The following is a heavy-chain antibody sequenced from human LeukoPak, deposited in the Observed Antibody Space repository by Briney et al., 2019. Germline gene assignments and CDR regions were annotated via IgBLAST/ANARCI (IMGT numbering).Heavy chain of an antibody. J-gene: IGHJ4*02. V-gene: IGHV3-30*02. CDR3: AKPPSTYQLVSGYLDS. CDR2: IRFDGNDK. Sequence: GGSLRLSCAASGFTFRSYGIHWVRQAPGKGLEWVAFIRFDGNDKYYADAVKGRFAIPRDNSENTVYLQMNSLRPDDTGVYYCAKPPSTYQLVSGYLDSWGQGTLVIVSS. CDR1: GFTFRSYG. D-gene: IGHD2-21*02.